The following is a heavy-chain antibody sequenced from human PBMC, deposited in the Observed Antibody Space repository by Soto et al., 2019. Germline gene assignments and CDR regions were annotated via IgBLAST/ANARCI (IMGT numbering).Heavy chain of an antibody. CDR1: GFTFSSYA. J-gene: IGHJ4*02. CDR2: ISGSGGST. Sequence: PGGSLRLSCAASGFTFSSYAMSWVRQAPGKGLEWVSAISGSGGSTYYADSVKGRFTISRDNSKNTLYLQMNSLRAEDTAVYYSAKDRTRGRFGELLSFRRFFGYWGQGTLVTVSS. D-gene: IGHD3-10*01. CDR3: AKDRTRGRFGELLSFRRFFGY. V-gene: IGHV3-23*01.